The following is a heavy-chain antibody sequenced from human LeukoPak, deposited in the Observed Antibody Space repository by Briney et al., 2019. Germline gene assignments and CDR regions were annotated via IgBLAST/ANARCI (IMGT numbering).Heavy chain of an antibody. CDR3: ARDDIGVAGTVFDDYMDV. V-gene: IGHV3-21*01. CDR1: GFTFSNYN. Sequence: GGSLRLSCAASGFTFSNYNMNWVRQAPGKGLEWVSSISSSSSYIYYADSVKGRFIISRDNAKNSLYLQMNSLRADDTAVYYCARDDIGVAGTVFDDYMDVWGKGTTVTVSS. CDR2: ISSSSSYI. J-gene: IGHJ6*03. D-gene: IGHD6-19*01.